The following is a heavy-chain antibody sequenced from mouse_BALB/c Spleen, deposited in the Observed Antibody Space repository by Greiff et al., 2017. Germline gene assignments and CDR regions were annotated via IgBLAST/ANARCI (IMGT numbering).Heavy chain of an antibody. CDR1: GYSITSDYA. CDR3: AREETGEAWFAY. V-gene: IGHV3-2*02. J-gene: IGHJ3*01. CDR2: ISYSGST. D-gene: IGHD4-1*01. Sequence: EVKLQESGPGLVKPSQSLSLTCTVTGYSITSDYAWNWIRQFPGNKLEWMGYISYSGSTSYNPSLKSRISITRDTSKNQFFLQLNSVTTEDTATYYCAREETGEAWFAYWGQGTLVTVSA.